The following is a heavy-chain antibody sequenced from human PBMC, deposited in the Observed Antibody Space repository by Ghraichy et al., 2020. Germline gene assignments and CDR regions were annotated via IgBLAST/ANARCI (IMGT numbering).Heavy chain of an antibody. V-gene: IGHV3-30-3*01. CDR2: ISYDGSNK. Sequence: LSLTCAASGFTLSDYAMHWVRQAPGKGLEWVAVISYDGSNKYYADSVKGRFTISRDNSKNTVYLQMNTLRAEDTAVYYCARVGEYSRQGDFDYWGQGILVTVS. CDR3: ARVGEYSRQGDFDY. CDR1: GFTLSDYA. J-gene: IGHJ4*02. D-gene: IGHD5-18*01.